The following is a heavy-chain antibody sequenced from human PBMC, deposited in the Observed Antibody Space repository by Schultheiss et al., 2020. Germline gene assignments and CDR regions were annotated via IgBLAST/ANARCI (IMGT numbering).Heavy chain of an antibody. D-gene: IGHD2-15*01. CDR2: ISYDGSNK. V-gene: IGHV3-30*03. CDR1: GFTFSSYG. CDR3: ARVSGRGYYYGMDV. J-gene: IGHJ6*02. Sequence: GGSLRLSCAASGFTFSSYGMHWVRQAPGKGLEWVAVISYDGSNKYYADSVKGRFTISRDNSKNTLYLQMNSLRAEDTAVYYCARVSGRGYYYGMDVWGQGTTVNVSS.